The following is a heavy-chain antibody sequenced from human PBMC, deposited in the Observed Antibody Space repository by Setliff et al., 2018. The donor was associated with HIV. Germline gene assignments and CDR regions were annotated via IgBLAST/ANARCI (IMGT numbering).Heavy chain of an antibody. CDR1: GVSTSNNNYW. CDR2: IYHGGST. V-gene: IGHV4-4*02. Sequence: PSETLSLTCAVSGVSTSNNNYWWSWVRQPPGKGLEWIGEIYHGGSTNYNPSLESRVTISVDKSKNQFSLKLASVTAADTAVYYCASGEPYYYDSTGYSGNYFDYWGQGTLVTVSS. CDR3: ASGEPYYYDSTGYSGNYFDY. J-gene: IGHJ4*02. D-gene: IGHD3-22*01.